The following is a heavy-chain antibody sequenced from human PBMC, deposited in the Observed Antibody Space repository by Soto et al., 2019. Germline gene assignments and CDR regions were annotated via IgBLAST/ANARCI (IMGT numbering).Heavy chain of an antibody. D-gene: IGHD1-26*01. CDR2: IGPESGAT. Sequence: ASVKVSCKASGYTLTGHYIHWVRQAPEQGPEWMGEIGPESGATRYAQRFQGRVTMTRNMSITTVYMELNNLSPDDTAVYYCGRGRSGQIVVFYWGQGTPVTVS. J-gene: IGHJ4*02. V-gene: IGHV1-2*02. CDR1: GYTLTGHY. CDR3: GRGRSGQIVVFY.